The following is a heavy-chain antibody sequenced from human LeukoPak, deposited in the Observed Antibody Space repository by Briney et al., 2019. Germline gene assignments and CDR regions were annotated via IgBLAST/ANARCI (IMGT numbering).Heavy chain of an antibody. CDR3: ARGPDTAMVKGVAFDI. V-gene: IGHV1-8*01. CDR1: GYTFTSYD. D-gene: IGHD5-18*01. CDR2: MNPNSGNT. J-gene: IGHJ3*02. Sequence: ASVKVSCKASGYTFTSYDIHWVRQATGQGLAWIGWMNPNSGNTGYAQKFQGRVTMTRNTSISTAYMELSSLRSEDTAVYYCARGPDTAMVKGVAFDIWGQGTMVTVSS.